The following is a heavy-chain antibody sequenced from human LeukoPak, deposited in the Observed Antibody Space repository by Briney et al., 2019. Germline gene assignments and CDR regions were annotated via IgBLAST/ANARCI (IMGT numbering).Heavy chain of an antibody. CDR3: AREEVGASHFDY. CDR1: RFTFSSYS. Sequence: GGSLRLSCAASRFTFSSYSMNWVRQAPGKGLEWVSSISSSSSYIYYADSVKGRFTISRDNAKNSLYLQMNSLRAEDTAVYYCAREEVGASHFDYWGQGTLVTVSS. CDR2: ISSSSSYI. J-gene: IGHJ4*02. D-gene: IGHD1-26*01. V-gene: IGHV3-21*01.